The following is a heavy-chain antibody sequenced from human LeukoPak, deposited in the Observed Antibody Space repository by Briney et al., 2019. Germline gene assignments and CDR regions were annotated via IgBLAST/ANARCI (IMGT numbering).Heavy chain of an antibody. CDR3: ARWCSSSSCYGGYDY. V-gene: IGHV4-59*10. D-gene: IGHD2-2*01. Sequence: PSETLSLTCAVSGASISNSHWTWIRQPAGKGLEWIGRIDGSGNTIYSPSLKNRVTMSVDTSKKQFSLKLGSVTAADTAFYYCARWCSSSSCYGGYDYWGQGTPVSVSS. CDR2: IDGSGNT. J-gene: IGHJ4*02. CDR1: GASISNSH.